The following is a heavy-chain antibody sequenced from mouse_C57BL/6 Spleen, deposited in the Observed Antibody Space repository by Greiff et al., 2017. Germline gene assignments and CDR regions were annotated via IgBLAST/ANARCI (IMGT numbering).Heavy chain of an antibody. J-gene: IGHJ1*03. CDR3: ARSDYYGSSSRGYFDV. CDR2: IDPSDSYT. D-gene: IGHD1-1*01. Sequence: VQLQQPGAELVMPGASVKLSCKASGYTFTSYWMHWVKQRPGQGLEWIGEIDPSDSYTNYNQKFKGKSTLTVDKSSSAAYMQLSSLTSEDSAVYYCARSDYYGSSSRGYFDVWGTGTTVTVSS. CDR1: GYTFTSYW. V-gene: IGHV1-69*01.